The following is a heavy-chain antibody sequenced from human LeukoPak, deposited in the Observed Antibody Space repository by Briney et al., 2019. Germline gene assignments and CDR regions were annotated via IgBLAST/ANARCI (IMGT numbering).Heavy chain of an antibody. Sequence: GRSMSLSSAVYGITVSTNYMRWVRQVAGRLLEWVAFIRYDGSNKHYAASVKGRLTISRAKSKNTLYLQMSRVRAEDTAVYYCAEGRGSSVSLFDYSGQGTLVTVSS. CDR3: AEGRGSSVSLFDY. CDR2: IRYDGSNK. CDR1: GITVSTNY. J-gene: IGHJ4*02. V-gene: IGHV3-30*02. D-gene: IGHD5-12*01.